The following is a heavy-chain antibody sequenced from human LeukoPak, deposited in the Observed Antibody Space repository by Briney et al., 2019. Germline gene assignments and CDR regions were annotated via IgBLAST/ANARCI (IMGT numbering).Heavy chain of an antibody. CDR1: GYTFTSYV. CDR2: ISAYNGNT. V-gene: IGHV1-18*01. J-gene: IGHJ4*02. CDR3: ATFKYGYCSGGSCYSGPHN. Sequence: GASVKVSCKASGYTFTSYVISWVRQAPGQGLEWMGWISAYNGNTNYAQKLQGRVTMTTDTPTSTAYMQLRSLRSDDTAVYYCATFKYGYCSGGSCYSGPHNWGQGTLVTVSS. D-gene: IGHD2-15*01.